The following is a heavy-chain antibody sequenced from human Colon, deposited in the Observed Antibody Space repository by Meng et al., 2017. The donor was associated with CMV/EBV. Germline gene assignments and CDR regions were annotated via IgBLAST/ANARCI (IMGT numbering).Heavy chain of an antibody. CDR2: INSDESST. V-gene: IGHV3-74*01. J-gene: IGHJ4*02. CDR1: GFTFSSYW. Sequence: ASGFTFSSYWMHWVRQAPGKGLVWVSRINSDESSTSYADSVKGRFTISRDNAKNTLYLQMNSLRAEDTAVYYCAGVAHSSGYRIIDYWGQGTLVTVSS. D-gene: IGHD3-22*01. CDR3: AGVAHSSGYRIIDY.